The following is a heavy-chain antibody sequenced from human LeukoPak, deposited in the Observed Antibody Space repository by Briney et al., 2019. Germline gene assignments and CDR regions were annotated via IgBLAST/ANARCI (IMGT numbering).Heavy chain of an antibody. D-gene: IGHD2-21*01. CDR2: INPSGGST. J-gene: IGHJ1*01. CDR3: ARDESISILWW. CDR1: GYTFTNYY. V-gene: IGHV1-46*01. Sequence: ASVKVSCKASGYTFTNYYMHWVRQAPGQGLEWMGIINPSGGSTNYAQKFQGRATMTRDTSTSTVYMELSSLRSEDTAVYYCARDESISILWWWGQGTLVTVSS.